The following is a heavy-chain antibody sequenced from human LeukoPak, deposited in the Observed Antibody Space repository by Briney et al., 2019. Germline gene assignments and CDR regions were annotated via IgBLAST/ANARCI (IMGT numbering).Heavy chain of an antibody. CDR3: AKAPVTSCRGAYCYPFDY. Sequence: GGSLRLSCAASGFSLSGYAMSWVRQAPGKGLEWVSAISSTDAGTYHADSVRGRFTISRDSSKNTLYLQMNSLRAEDAAVYYCAKAPVTSCRGAYCYPFDYWGQGTLVTVSS. CDR1: GFSLSGYA. J-gene: IGHJ4*02. CDR2: ISSTDAGT. D-gene: IGHD2-21*01. V-gene: IGHV3-23*01.